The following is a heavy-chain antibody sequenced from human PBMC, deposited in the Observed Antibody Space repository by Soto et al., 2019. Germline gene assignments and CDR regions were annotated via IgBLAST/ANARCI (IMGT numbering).Heavy chain of an antibody. J-gene: IGHJ4*02. CDR2: ISGSGGST. V-gene: IGHV3-23*01. CDR3: ARRSSGWYFDY. Sequence: EVQLLESGGGLVQPGGSLRLSCAASGFTFSSYAMNWVRQAPGKGLEWVSVISGSGGSTYYADSVKGRFTISRDNSKNTLHLQMNSLRAEDTAVYYCARRSSGWYFDYWGQGTLVTVYS. CDR1: GFTFSSYA. D-gene: IGHD6-19*01.